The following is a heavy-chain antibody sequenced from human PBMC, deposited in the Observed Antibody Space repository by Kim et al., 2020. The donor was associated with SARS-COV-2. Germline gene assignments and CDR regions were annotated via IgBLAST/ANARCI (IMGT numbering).Heavy chain of an antibody. D-gene: IGHD3-10*01. J-gene: IGHJ4*02. CDR2: T. Sequence: TRHSPSFQGQVTISADKSISTAYLQWSSLKASDTAMYYCARQGGYGSGTYWGQGTLVTVSS. V-gene: IGHV5-51*01. CDR3: ARQGGYGSGTY.